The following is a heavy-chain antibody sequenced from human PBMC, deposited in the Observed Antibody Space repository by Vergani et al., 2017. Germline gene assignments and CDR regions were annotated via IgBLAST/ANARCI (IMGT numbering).Heavy chain of an antibody. CDR3: ARDCRDEINYYYYYGMDV. V-gene: IGHV1-69*18. Sequence: QVQLVQSGSELKKPGASVKVSCKASGGTFSSYAISWVRQAPGQGLEWMGRIIPIFGTANYAQKFQGRVTITADESTSTAYMELSSLRSEDTAVYYCARDCRDEINYYYYYGMDVWGQGTTVTVSS. CDR2: IIPIFGTA. D-gene: IGHD2-15*01. CDR1: GGTFSSYA. J-gene: IGHJ6*02.